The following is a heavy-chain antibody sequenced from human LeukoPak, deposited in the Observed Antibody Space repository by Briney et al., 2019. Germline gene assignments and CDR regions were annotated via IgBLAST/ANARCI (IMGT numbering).Heavy chain of an antibody. D-gene: IGHD5-24*01. J-gene: IGHJ5*02. CDR1: GGTFSSYA. CDR3: ARNRDGYNYFWFDP. CDR2: IIPIFGTA. V-gene: IGHV1-69*13. Sequence: SVKVSCKASGGTFSSYAISWVRQAPGQGLEWMGGIIPIFGTANYAQKFQGRVMITADESTSTAYMELSSLRSEDTAVYYCARNRDGYNYFWFDPWGQGTLVTVSS.